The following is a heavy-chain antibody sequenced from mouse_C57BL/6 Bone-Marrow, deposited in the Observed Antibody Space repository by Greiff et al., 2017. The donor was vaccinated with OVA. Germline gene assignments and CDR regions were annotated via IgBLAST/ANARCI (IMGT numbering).Heavy chain of an antibody. J-gene: IGHJ3*01. CDR2: ISSGGSYT. D-gene: IGHD1-1*01. CDR3: ARPAVVPFAY. Sequence: EVNLVESGGDLVKPGGSLKLSCAASGFTFSSYGMSWVRQTPDKRLEWVATISSGGSYTYYPDSVKGRFTISRDNAKNTLYLQMSSLKSEDTAMYCCARPAVVPFAYWGQGTLVTVSA. CDR1: GFTFSSYG. V-gene: IGHV5-6*01.